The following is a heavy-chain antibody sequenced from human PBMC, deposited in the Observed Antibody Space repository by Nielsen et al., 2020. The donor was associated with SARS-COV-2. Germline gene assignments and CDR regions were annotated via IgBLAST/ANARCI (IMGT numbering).Heavy chain of an antibody. Sequence: GESLKISCAASGFTFSSYAMSWVRQAPGKGLEWVSTISGSAGDTYYADSVKGRFTISRDNAKNSLSLQMHSLRAEDTAVYYCAREGRKLPLDYWGQGTLVTVSS. CDR1: GFTFSSYA. D-gene: IGHD5-24*01. V-gene: IGHV3-23*01. J-gene: IGHJ4*02. CDR3: AREGRKLPLDY. CDR2: ISGSAGDT.